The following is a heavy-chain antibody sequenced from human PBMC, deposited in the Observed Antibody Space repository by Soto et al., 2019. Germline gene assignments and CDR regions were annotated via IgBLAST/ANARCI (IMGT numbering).Heavy chain of an antibody. D-gene: IGHD6-19*01. CDR1: GDSVSSNSAA. J-gene: IGHJ6*02. CDR3: ARMGVRLGSVAGRYSYSYGMDV. CDR2: TYYRSKWYN. Sequence: SQTLSLTCAISGDSVSSNSAAWNWIRQSPSRGLEWLGRTYYRSKWYNDYAVSVKSRITINPDTSKNQFSLQLNSVTPEDMAASYCARMGVRLGSVAGRYSYSYGMDVWGQATTVTGSS. V-gene: IGHV6-1*01.